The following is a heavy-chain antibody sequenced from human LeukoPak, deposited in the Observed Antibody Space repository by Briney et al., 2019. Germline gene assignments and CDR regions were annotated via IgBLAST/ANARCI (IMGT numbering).Heavy chain of an antibody. CDR2: SDPEDGEI. V-gene: IGHV1-24*01. CDR3: ATVQW. CDR1: GYIFIELA. J-gene: IGHJ4*02. Sequence: ASVKVSCKVSGYIFIELAMYWVRQAPGKGLEWMGGSDPEDGEIIYAQKFQGRVTMTEDTSTDTAYMELSSLRSEDTAVYYCATVQWWGQGTLVTVSS. D-gene: IGHD6-19*01.